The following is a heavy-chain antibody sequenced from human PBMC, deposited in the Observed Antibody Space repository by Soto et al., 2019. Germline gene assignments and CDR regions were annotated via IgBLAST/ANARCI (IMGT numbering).Heavy chain of an antibody. CDR2: IYYTGIS. CDR1: GDSVTSHY. V-gene: IGHV4-59*02. Sequence: SETMSLTCSFSGDSVTSHYLNWIRQSPGKGLERNGYIYYTGISYYNPSLKSRVTISVDRSKNQFSLKLSSVTAADTAVYYCARAVSDSSSWHFDCWGQGTLVTVSS. D-gene: IGHD6-13*01. J-gene: IGHJ4*02. CDR3: ARAVSDSSSWHFDC.